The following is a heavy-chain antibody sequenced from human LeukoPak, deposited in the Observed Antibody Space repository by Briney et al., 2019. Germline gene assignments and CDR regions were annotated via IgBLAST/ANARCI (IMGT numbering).Heavy chain of an antibody. Sequence: PPETLSLTCTVSGGSIKSYYWSWIRQPPGKGLEWIGQIYYSGSTNYNPSLKSRVTISLDTSKNQFSLKLNSVTAADTAVYYCARAMGGAGTVTDYWGQGTLVTVSS. J-gene: IGHJ4*02. CDR2: IYYSGST. CDR1: GGSIKSYY. V-gene: IGHV4-59*01. D-gene: IGHD6-13*01. CDR3: ARAMGGAGTVTDY.